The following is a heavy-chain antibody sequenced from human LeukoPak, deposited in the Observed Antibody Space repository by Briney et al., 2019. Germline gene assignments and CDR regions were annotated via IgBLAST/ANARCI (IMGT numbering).Heavy chain of an antibody. CDR2: INPNSGGT. V-gene: IGHV1-2*02. Sequence: ASVKVSCKASGYTFTGYYMHWVRQAPGQGLEWMGWINPNSGGTKYAQKFQGRVTMTRDTSTSTVNMELSNLRSEDTAVYYCAREGFYGRELFPAFDYWGQGTLVTVSS. CDR1: GYTFTGYY. J-gene: IGHJ4*02. CDR3: AREGFYGRELFPAFDY. D-gene: IGHD3-10*01.